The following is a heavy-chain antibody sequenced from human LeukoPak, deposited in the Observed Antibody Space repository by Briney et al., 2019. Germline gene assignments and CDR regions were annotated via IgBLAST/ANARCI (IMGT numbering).Heavy chain of an antibody. Sequence: GGSLRLSCAASGFTFSNYAMSWVRQAPGKGLEWVSIISVSGDSTYYADSVKGRFPISRDNPKNTLYLQMNSLRAEDTAVYYCAKHWGPAETPFDNWGQGILVTVSS. J-gene: IGHJ4*02. CDR3: AKHWGPAETPFDN. CDR1: GFTFSNYA. V-gene: IGHV3-23*01. D-gene: IGHD3-16*01. CDR2: ISVSGDST.